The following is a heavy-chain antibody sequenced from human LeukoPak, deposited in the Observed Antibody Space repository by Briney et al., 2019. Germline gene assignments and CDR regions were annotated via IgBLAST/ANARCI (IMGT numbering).Heavy chain of an antibody. CDR3: AKVHDSITMVRGVIPYFDY. J-gene: IGHJ4*02. Sequence: PGGSLRLSCAASGFTFSSYSMNWVRQAPGKGLEWVSAISGSGGSTYYADSVKGRFTISRDNSKNTLYLQMNSLRAEDTAVYYCAKVHDSITMVRGVIPYFDYWGQGTLVTVSS. V-gene: IGHV3-23*01. CDR1: GFTFSSYS. D-gene: IGHD3-10*01. CDR2: ISGSGGST.